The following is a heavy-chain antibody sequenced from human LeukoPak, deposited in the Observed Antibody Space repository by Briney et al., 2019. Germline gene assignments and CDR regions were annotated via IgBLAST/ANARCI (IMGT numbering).Heavy chain of an antibody. Sequence: QTLPLTCTFSGFSLSTSGMRVSWIRQPPGKALEWLARIDWDDDKFYSTSLKTRLTISKDTSKNQVVLTMTNMDPVDTATYYCARTQGYYDSSGLFDYWGQGTLVTVSS. V-gene: IGHV2-70*04. CDR1: GFSLSTSGMR. D-gene: IGHD3-22*01. CDR3: ARTQGYYDSSGLFDY. J-gene: IGHJ4*02. CDR2: IDWDDDK.